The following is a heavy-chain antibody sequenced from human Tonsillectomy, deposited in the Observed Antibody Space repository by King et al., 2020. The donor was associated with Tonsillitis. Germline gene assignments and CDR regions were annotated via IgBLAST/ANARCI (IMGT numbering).Heavy chain of an antibody. CDR3: ARPYTTSFYYFDL. CDR2: IYYSGST. V-gene: IGHV4-59*08. J-gene: IGHJ2*01. CDR1: GGSISGDY. D-gene: IGHD6-6*01. Sequence: VQLQESGPGLVKPSETLSLTCTVSGGSISGDYWSWIRQPPGKGLEWIGYIYYSGSTNYNPPLKSRVTMSVDTSKNPFSLRLSSVTAADTAVYYCARPYTTSFYYFDLWGRGTLVTVSS.